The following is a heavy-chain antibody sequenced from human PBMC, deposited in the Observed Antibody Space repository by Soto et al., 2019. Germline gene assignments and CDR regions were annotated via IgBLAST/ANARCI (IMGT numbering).Heavy chain of an antibody. CDR3: AGGPYYFGLDV. CDR1: GGSINTYY. Sequence: SETLSLTCTASGGSINTYYWNWIRQSPGKGLEWIGYIYYTGTTKYSPSLESRVTISVDTSKKQFSLKLKSVTPADTAVYYCAGGPYYFGLDVWGQGTTVTVSS. J-gene: IGHJ6*02. D-gene: IGHD3-10*01. V-gene: IGHV4-59*12. CDR2: IYYTGTT.